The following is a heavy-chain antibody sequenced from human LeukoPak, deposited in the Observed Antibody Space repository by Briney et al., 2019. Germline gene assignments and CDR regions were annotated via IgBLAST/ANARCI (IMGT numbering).Heavy chain of an antibody. V-gene: IGHV4-4*02. D-gene: IGHD1-26*01. J-gene: IGHJ4*02. CDR1: GGSISSSNW. CDR3: ARDEYSGSYGAY. CDR2: IYHNTNT. Sequence: PSGTLSLTCVVSGGSISSSNWWSWVRQPPGKGLEWIGEIYHNTNTNFNPSLKSRVTMSLDKSQNQFSLNLSSVTAADTAVYYCARDEYSGSYGAYWGQGTLVTVSS.